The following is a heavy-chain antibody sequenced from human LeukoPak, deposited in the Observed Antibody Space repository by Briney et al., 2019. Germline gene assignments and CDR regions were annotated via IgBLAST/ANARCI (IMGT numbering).Heavy chain of an antibody. CDR1: GFTFSSYG. CDR3: AKELIVGAGDY. CDR2: ISYDGSNK. Sequence: PGGSLRLSCAASGFTFSSYGMHWVRQAPGKGLEWVAVISYDGSNKYYADSVKGRFTISRDNSKNTLYLQMNSLRAEDTAVYYCAKELIVGAGDYWGQGTLVTVSS. J-gene: IGHJ4*02. V-gene: IGHV3-30*18. D-gene: IGHD1-26*01.